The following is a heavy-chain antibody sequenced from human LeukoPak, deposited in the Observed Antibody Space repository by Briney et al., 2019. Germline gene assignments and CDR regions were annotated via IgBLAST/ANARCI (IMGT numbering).Heavy chain of an antibody. J-gene: IGHJ3*02. D-gene: IGHD3-22*01. Sequence: PGRSLRLSCAASGFTFSSYAMHWVRQAPGKGLEWVAVISYDGSNKYYADSVKGRFTISRDNSKNTLCLQMNSLRAEDTAVYYCARGGDSSGYFHESFAFDIWGQGTMVTVPS. CDR3: ARGGDSSGYFHESFAFDI. CDR1: GFTFSSYA. CDR2: ISYDGSNK. V-gene: IGHV3-30-3*01.